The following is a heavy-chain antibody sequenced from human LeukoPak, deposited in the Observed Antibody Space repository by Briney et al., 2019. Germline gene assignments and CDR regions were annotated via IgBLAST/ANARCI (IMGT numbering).Heavy chain of an antibody. J-gene: IGHJ4*02. CDR2: INHSGST. Sequence: SETLSLTCAVYGGSFSGYYWSWIRQPPGKGLEWIGEINHSGSTNYNPSLKSRVTISVDTSKNQFSLKLSSVTAADTAVYYCARRRPYEDHWGQGTLVTVSS. CDR1: GGSFSGYY. D-gene: IGHD3-22*01. CDR3: ARRRPYEDH. V-gene: IGHV4-34*01.